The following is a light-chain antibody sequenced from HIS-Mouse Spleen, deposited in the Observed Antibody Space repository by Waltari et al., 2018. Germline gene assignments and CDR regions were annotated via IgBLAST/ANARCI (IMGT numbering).Light chain of an antibody. CDR3: QQYNSYSRT. CDR1: QSISSW. J-gene: IGKJ1*01. CDR2: KAS. Sequence: DIQMNQSPSTLYASVGDRVTITCRSSQSISSWLALYQQKPGKAPKLLIYKASSLESGVPSRFSGSGSGTEFTLTISSLQPDDFATYYCQQYNSYSRTFGQGTKVEIK. V-gene: IGKV1-5*03.